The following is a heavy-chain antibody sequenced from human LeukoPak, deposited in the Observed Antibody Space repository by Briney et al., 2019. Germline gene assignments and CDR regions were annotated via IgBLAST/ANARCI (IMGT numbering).Heavy chain of an antibody. CDR2: IYYSGST. CDR1: GGSLSSYY. J-gene: IGHJ6*02. V-gene: IGHV4-59*01. CDR3: ARSDLTNYYYYGMDV. D-gene: IGHD3-9*01. Sequence: SETLSLTCTDSGGSLSSYYWSWIRQPPGEGLEWSGYIYYSGSTNYNPSLKSRVTISVDTSKNQFSLKLSSVTAADTAVYYCARSDLTNYYYYGMDVWGQGTTVTVSS.